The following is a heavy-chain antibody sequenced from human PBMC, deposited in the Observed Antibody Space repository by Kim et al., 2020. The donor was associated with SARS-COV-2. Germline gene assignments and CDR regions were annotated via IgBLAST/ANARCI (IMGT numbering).Heavy chain of an antibody. CDR2: IIPILGIA. Sequence: SVKVSCKASGGTFSSYAISWVRQAPGQGLEWMGRIIPILGIANYAQKFQGRVTITADKSTSTAYMELSSLRSEDTAVYYCAKLPYCSSTSCPMGWGRGTLVTVSS. V-gene: IGHV1-69*04. J-gene: IGHJ4*02. D-gene: IGHD2-2*01. CDR1: GGTFSSYA. CDR3: AKLPYCSSTSCPMG.